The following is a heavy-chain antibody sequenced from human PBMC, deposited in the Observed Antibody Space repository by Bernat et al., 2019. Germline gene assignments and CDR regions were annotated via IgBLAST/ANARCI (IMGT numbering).Heavy chain of an antibody. V-gene: IGHV3-43*02. CDR1: GFTFDDYA. D-gene: IGHD3-10*01. CDR3: AKDLCITILRGLRSCYYGMDV. Sequence: EVHLVESGGGVVQPGGSLRLSCAASGFTFDDYAMHWVRQAPGKGLEWVSLISGDGGSTYYADSVTGRFTVSRDNSKTSRYLQMNSLRTEDTALYYCAKDLCITILRGLRSCYYGMDVWGQGTPVTVSS. J-gene: IGHJ6*02. CDR2: ISGDGGST.